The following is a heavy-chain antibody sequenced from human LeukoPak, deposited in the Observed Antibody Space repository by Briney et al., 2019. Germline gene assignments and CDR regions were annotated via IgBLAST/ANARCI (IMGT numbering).Heavy chain of an antibody. V-gene: IGHV1-46*01. Sequence: ASVKVSCKASGYTFTSYYMHWVRQAPGQGLEWMGIINPSGGSTSYAQKFQGRVTMTRDMSTSTVYMELSSLRSEDTAPYYCARVPPNCSGGSCYSSTLFDYWGQGTLVTVSS. J-gene: IGHJ4*02. CDR2: INPSGGST. D-gene: IGHD2-15*01. CDR1: GYTFTSYY. CDR3: ARVPPNCSGGSCYSSTLFDY.